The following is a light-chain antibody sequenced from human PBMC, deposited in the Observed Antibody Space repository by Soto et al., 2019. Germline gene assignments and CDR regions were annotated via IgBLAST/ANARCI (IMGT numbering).Light chain of an antibody. CDR2: DAS. V-gene: IGKV3-11*01. CDR1: QSISVY. Sequence: EIVLTQSPATLSLSPGERASLSCRASQSISVYLAWYQQKPGQAPRLLIYDASNRATGIPARFSGSGSGTDFTLTISSLEPEDFSVYYGHQRTKWPLTFGGGTKVEIK. J-gene: IGKJ4*01. CDR3: HQRTKWPLT.